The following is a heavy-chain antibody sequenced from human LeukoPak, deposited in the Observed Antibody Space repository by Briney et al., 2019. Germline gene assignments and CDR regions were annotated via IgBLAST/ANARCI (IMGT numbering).Heavy chain of an antibody. CDR3: ARCIDYVDYVCGLDV. CDR1: GGSISSSSYY. D-gene: IGHD4-17*01. CDR2: IYYSGST. V-gene: IGHV4-39*01. J-gene: IGHJ6*02. Sequence: SETLSLTCTVSGGSISSSSYYWGWIRQPPGKGLEWIGSIYYSGSTYYNPSLKSRVTISVDTSKNQFSLKLSSVTAADTAVYYCARCIDYVDYVCGLDVWGQGTTVIVSS.